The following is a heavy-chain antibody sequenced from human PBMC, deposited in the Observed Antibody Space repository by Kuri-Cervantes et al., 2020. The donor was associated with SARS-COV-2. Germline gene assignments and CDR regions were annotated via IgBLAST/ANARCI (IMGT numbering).Heavy chain of an antibody. Sequence: GSLRLSCAASGFTFSSYAMSWVRQAPGKGLEWIGSIYYSGSTYYNPSLKSRVTISVDTSKNQFSLKLSSVTAADTAVYYCARLYYDILTGYYRHYFDYWGQGTLVTVSS. CDR1: GFTFSSYA. CDR2: IYYSGST. V-gene: IGHV4-39*01. J-gene: IGHJ4*02. D-gene: IGHD3-9*01. CDR3: ARLYYDILTGYYRHYFDY.